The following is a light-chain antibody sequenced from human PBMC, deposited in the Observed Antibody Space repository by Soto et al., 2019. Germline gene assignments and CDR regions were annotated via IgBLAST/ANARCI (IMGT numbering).Light chain of an antibody. Sequence: VLTQPASVSWSPGQSITISCTGTSSDVGGYNYVSWYQQHPGKAPKLMIYEVSNRPSGVSNRFSGSKSGNTASLTISGLQAEDEADYYCSSYTSSSTLLFGTGTKVTVL. CDR2: EVS. J-gene: IGLJ1*01. CDR3: SSYTSSSTLL. CDR1: SSDVGGYNY. V-gene: IGLV2-14*01.